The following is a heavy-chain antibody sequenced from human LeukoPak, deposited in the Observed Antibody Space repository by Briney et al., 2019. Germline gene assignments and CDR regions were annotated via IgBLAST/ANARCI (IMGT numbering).Heavy chain of an antibody. CDR2: IISTGRSI. CDR1: GFKFKDYY. CDR3: ARDYFFGMDV. V-gene: IGHV3-11*01. J-gene: IGHJ6*02. Sequence: PGGSLRLSCAASGFKFKDYYMNWIRQAPGKGLEWVSRIISTGRSIHCADSVKGRFTISRDNAKNSLYLQMNSLRAEDTAVYYCARDYFFGMDVWGQGTTVIVSS.